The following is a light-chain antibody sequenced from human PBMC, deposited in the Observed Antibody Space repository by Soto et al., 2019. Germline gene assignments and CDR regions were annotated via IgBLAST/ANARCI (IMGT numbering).Light chain of an antibody. CDR2: EVN. Sequence: QSALTQPASVSGSPGQSITISCTGTGSDFGGFHYVSWYQQHPGKVPKLIIYEVNNRPSGVSDRFSGSKSGTTASLTISGLQAEDEADYYCSSYTGRNSVVFGGGTKLT. CDR1: GSDFGGFHY. J-gene: IGLJ2*01. V-gene: IGLV2-14*01. CDR3: SSYTGRNSVV.